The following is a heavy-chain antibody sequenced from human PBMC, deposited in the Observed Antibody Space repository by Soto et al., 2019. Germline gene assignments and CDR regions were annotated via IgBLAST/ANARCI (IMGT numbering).Heavy chain of an antibody. CDR3: ARDGKDIVVVPAATLDAPYYFDY. CDR1: GFTFSSYA. V-gene: IGHV3-30-3*01. CDR2: ISYDGSNK. Sequence: QVQLVESGGGVVQPGRSLRLSCAASGFTFSSYAMHWVRQAPGTGLEWVAVISYDGSNKYYADSVKGRFTISRDNSKNTLYLQMNSLRAEDTAVYYCARDGKDIVVVPAATLDAPYYFDYWGQGTLVTVSS. D-gene: IGHD2-2*01. J-gene: IGHJ4*02.